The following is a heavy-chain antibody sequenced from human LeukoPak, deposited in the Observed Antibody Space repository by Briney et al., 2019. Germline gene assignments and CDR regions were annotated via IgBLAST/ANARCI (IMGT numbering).Heavy chain of an antibody. CDR2: ISSSGSTI. Sequence: AGSLRLSCAASGFTFSDYYMSWIRQAPGKGLEWVSYISSSGSTIYYADSVKGRFTISRDNAKNSLYLQMNSLRVEDTAVYYCARDDAGYTIFDYWGQGALVTVSS. V-gene: IGHV3-11*01. D-gene: IGHD5-24*01. CDR1: GFTFSDYY. J-gene: IGHJ4*02. CDR3: ARDDAGYTIFDY.